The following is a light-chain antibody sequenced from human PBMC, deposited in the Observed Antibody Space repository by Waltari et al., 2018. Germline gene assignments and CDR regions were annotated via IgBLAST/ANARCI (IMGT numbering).Light chain of an antibody. V-gene: IGLV2-23*01. CDR3: CSYAGRSTPVV. Sequence: QSDLTQPASVSASPGQPTTIPPTGTGRHCGHYNLVPWYTHHPGKAPKLLIYESSKRPSGVSSRFSASKSANTASLTISGLQADDEADYYGCSYAGRSTPVVLGGGTKVTVL. J-gene: IGLJ2*01. CDR2: ESS. CDR1: GRHCGHYNL.